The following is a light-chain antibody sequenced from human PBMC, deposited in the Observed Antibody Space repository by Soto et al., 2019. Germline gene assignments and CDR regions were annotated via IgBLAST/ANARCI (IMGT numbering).Light chain of an antibody. CDR3: LLSYSTPLT. J-gene: IGKJ4*01. V-gene: IGKV1-39*01. Sequence: DIQMTQSPSSLSASVGDRVTITCRASQSISNYLNWYQQKPGKAPKLLIYAASSVQSGVPSRFSGSGSGTDFTLAISSLQPVDFATYCCLLSYSTPLTLGGGTKVEIK. CDR1: QSISNY. CDR2: AAS.